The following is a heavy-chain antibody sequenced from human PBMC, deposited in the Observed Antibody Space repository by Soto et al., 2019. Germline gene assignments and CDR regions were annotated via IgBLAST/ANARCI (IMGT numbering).Heavy chain of an antibody. CDR2: IYYSGST. Sequence: QLQLQESGPGLVKPSETLSLTCTVSGGSISSSSYYWGWIRQPPGKGLEWIGSIYYSGSTYYNPSVKSRVTISVDTSKNQFSLKPSSVTAADTAVYYCARRAIVVVTPFDYWGQGTLVTVSS. CDR1: GGSISSSSYY. CDR3: ARRAIVVVTPFDY. J-gene: IGHJ4*02. D-gene: IGHD3-22*01. V-gene: IGHV4-39*01.